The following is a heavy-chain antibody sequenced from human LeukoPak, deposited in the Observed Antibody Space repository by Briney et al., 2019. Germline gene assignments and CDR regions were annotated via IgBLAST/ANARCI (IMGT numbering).Heavy chain of an antibody. V-gene: IGHV4-34*01. CDR3: ARGRGYCSSTSCYTWFDP. J-gene: IGHJ5*02. Sequence: GSLRLSCAASGFTFSDYYMSWIRQAPGKGLEWIGEINHSGSTNYNPSLKSRVTISVDTSKNQFSLKLSSVTAADTAVYYCARGRGYCSSTSCYTWFDPWGQGTLVTVSS. D-gene: IGHD2-2*02. CDR1: GFTFSDYY. CDR2: INHSGST.